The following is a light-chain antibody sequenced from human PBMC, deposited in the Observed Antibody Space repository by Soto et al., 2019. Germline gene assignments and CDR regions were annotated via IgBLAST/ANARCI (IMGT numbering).Light chain of an antibody. Sequence: DIQMTQSPSTLSASVGDRVTITCRASQSISSWLAWYQQKPGKAPKLLIYDASSLESGVPSRFSGSGSGTEFTLTICILQPDDFATYYCQQYNSYSPWTFGQGTKVDIK. CDR1: QSISSW. J-gene: IGKJ1*01. V-gene: IGKV1-5*01. CDR3: QQYNSYSPWT. CDR2: DAS.